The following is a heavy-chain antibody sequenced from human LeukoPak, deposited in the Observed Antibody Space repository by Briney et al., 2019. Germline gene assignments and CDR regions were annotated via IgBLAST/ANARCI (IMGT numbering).Heavy chain of an antibody. CDR3: VKDRPCETCMPMDA. CDR2: IPGVGGDT. CDR1: GFSFSTND. Sequence: GGSLRLSCAGSGFSFSTNDMSWVRRPPGKGLERVAGIPGVGGDTYYADSVKGRFTISSDKSKNTLYLQMNSLRAEDTAIYYCVKDRPCETCMPMDAWGQGTTVTVSS. D-gene: IGHD2-2*01. J-gene: IGHJ6*02. V-gene: IGHV3-23*01.